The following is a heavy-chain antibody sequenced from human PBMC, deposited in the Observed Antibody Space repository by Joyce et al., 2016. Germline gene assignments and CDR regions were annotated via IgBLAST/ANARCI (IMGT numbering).Heavy chain of an antibody. D-gene: IGHD6-19*01. J-gene: IGHJ4*02. V-gene: IGHV4-34*01. CDR3: ARSQWLAPLMY. CDR1: GGPFTGFF. Sequence: QVQLQPWGAGLLTPSETLSLTCAVSGGPFTGFFWTWVRQPPGKGLEWIGDINNSGGTNYNPSLKTRVTLSVDTSKNQFALKLTSVSAADTAVYYCARSQWLAPLMYWGQGTPVTVSS. CDR2: INNSGGT.